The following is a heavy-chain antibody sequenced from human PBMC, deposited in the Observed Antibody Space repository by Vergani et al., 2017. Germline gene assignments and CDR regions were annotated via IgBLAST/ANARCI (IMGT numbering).Heavy chain of an antibody. CDR3: ARNPYCGGDCYSDAFDI. CDR2: IYYSGST. J-gene: IGHJ3*02. CDR1: GGSISSYY. V-gene: IGHV4-59*01. D-gene: IGHD2-21*02. Sequence: QVQLQESGPGLVKPSETLSLTCPVSGGSISSYYWSWIRQPPGKGLEWIGYIYYSGSTNYNPSLKSRVTISVDTSKNQFSLKLSSVTAADTAVYYCARNPYCGGDCYSDAFDILGQGTMVTVSS.